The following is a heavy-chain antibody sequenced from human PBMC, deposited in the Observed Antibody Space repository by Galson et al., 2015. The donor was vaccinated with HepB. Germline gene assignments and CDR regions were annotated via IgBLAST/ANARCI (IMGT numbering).Heavy chain of an antibody. D-gene: IGHD6-13*01. V-gene: IGHV3-33*01. CDR1: GFTFSSYG. CDR2: IWYGGSNK. CDR3: ARDGGPAAPYGMDV. Sequence: SLRLSCAASGFTFSSYGMHWVRQAPGKGLEWVAVIWYGGSNKYYADSVKGRFPISRNNSKNTLYLQMNSLRAEDTAVYYCARDGGPAAPYGMDVWGQGTTVTVSS. J-gene: IGHJ6*02.